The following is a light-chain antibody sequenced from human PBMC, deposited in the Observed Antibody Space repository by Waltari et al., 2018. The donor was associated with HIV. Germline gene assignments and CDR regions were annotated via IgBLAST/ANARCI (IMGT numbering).Light chain of an antibody. CDR3: QQYYSSPLT. CDR2: WAS. V-gene: IGKV4-1*01. CDR1: QNVWFTSNNRNY. J-gene: IGKJ4*01. Sequence: DIVMTQSPDSLDVSLGERATSNCKSSQNVWFTSNNRNYLAWYQQKPGHPPKLLIYWASTRESGVPDRFSGGGSGTDFTLTISSLQAEDVAVYYCQQYYSSPLTFGGGTKVEI.